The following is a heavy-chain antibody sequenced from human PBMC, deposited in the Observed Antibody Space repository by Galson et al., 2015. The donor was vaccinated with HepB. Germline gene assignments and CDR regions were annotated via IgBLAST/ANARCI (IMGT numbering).Heavy chain of an antibody. J-gene: IGHJ3*02. D-gene: IGHD3-22*01. Sequence: SETLSLTCTVSGGSISSYYWSWIRQPPGKGLEWIGYIYYSGSTNYNPSLKSRVTISVDTSKNQFSLKLSSVTAADTAVYYCARESLGSATYYYDSSGYANAFDIWGQGTMVTVSS. CDR1: GGSISSYY. CDR2: IYYSGST. V-gene: IGHV4-59*12. CDR3: ARESLGSATYYYDSSGYANAFDI.